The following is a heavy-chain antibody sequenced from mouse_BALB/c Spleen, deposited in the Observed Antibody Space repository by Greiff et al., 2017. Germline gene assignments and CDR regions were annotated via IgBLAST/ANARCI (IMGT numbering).Heavy chain of an antibody. D-gene: IGHD2-14*01. CDR1: GYTFTDYW. J-gene: IGHJ3*01. CDR3: ARSGPYYRYDAVAY. Sequence: VQLQQPGAELVMPGASVKMSCKASGYTFTDYWMHWVKQRPGQGLEWIGAIDTSDSYTSYNQKFKGKATLTVDESSSTAYMQLSSLTSEDSAVYYCARSGPYYRYDAVAYWGQGTLVTVSA. V-gene: IGHV1-69*01. CDR2: IDTSDSYT.